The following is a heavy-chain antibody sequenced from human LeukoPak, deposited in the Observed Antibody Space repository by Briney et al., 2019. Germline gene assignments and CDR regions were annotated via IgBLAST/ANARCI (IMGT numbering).Heavy chain of an antibody. J-gene: IGHJ5*02. D-gene: IGHD3-10*01. CDR1: GGTFSGYT. CDR3: ATGVYGSGKEGFDP. CDR2: IIPIFATA. Sequence: GASVKVSCKASGGTFSGYTISWVRQAPGQGLEWMGGIIPIFATANYAQKLQGRVTITTDESTSTAYMYLSSLRSEDTAVYYCATGVYGSGKEGFDPWGQGTLVTVSS. V-gene: IGHV1-69*05.